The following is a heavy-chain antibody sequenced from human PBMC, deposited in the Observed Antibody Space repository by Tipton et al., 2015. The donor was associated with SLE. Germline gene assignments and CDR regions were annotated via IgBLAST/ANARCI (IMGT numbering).Heavy chain of an antibody. CDR1: GFTFSSYA. CDR3: AKDRLVQGVISYFDY. V-gene: IGHV3-23*01. J-gene: IGHJ4*02. Sequence: SLRLSCAASGFTFSSYAMSWVRQAPGKGLEWVSAISGSGGSTYYADSVKGRLTISRDNSKNTLYLQMNSLRAEDTAVYYCAKDRLVQGVISYFDYWGQGTLVTVSS. CDR2: ISGSGGST. D-gene: IGHD3-10*01.